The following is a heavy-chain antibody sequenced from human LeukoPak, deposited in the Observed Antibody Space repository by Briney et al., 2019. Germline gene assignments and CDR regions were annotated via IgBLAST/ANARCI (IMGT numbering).Heavy chain of an antibody. CDR1: GFTFSSYG. CDR3: AKVKGIQLWSQPFDY. J-gene: IGHJ4*02. V-gene: IGHV3-30*18. CDR2: ISYDGSNK. Sequence: GRSLRLSCAASGFTFSSYGMHWVRQAPGKGLEWVAVISYDGSNKYYADSVKGRFTISRDNSKNTLYLQMNSLRPEDTAVYYCAKVKGIQLWSQPFDYWGQGTLVTGSS. D-gene: IGHD5-18*01.